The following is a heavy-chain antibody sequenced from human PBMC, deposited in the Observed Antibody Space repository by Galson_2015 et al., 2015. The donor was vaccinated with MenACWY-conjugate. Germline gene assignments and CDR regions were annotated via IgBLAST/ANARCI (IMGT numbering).Heavy chain of an antibody. V-gene: IGHV4-39*01. CDR3: ARQNGGNSAFLTGWYFQH. D-gene: IGHD4-23*01. CDR1: GGSISSSSYY. J-gene: IGHJ1*01. CDR2: IYYSGST. Sequence: ETLSLTCPVSGGSISSSSYYWGWIRQPPGKGLEWIGSIYYSGSTYYNPSLKSRVTISVDTSKNQFSLKLSSVTAADTAVYYCARQNGGNSAFLTGWYFQHWGQGTLVTVSS.